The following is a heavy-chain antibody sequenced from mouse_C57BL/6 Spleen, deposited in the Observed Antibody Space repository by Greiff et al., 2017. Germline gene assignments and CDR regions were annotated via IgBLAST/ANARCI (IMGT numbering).Heavy chain of an antibody. CDR1: GYTFPDHT. CDR2: IYPRDGST. CDR3: AREGPYYGSSYGYFDG. V-gene: IGHV1-78*01. J-gene: IGHJ1*03. D-gene: IGHD1-1*01. Sequence: QVQLQQSDAELVKPGASVKISCKVSGYTFPDHTIHWMKQRPEQGLEWIGYIYPRDGSTKYNEKFKGKATLTADKSSSTAYMQLNSLTSEDSAVYFCAREGPYYGSSYGYFDGWGTGTTVTVSS.